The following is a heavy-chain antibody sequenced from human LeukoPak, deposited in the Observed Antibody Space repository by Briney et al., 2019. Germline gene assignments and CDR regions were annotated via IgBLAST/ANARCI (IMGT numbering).Heavy chain of an antibody. J-gene: IGHJ4*02. D-gene: IGHD3-10*01. Sequence: SVKVSCKASGGTFSSYAISWVRQAPGQGLEWMGRIIPILGIANYAQKFQGRVTITANKSTSTAYMELSSLRSEDTAVYYCARDQLWFGELSLDYWGQGTLVTVSS. CDR1: GGTFSSYA. V-gene: IGHV1-69*04. CDR2: IIPILGIA. CDR3: ARDQLWFGELSLDY.